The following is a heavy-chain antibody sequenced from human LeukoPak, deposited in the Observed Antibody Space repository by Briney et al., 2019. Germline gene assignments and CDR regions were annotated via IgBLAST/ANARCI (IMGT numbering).Heavy chain of an antibody. D-gene: IGHD6-6*01. CDR1: GGSISSYY. V-gene: IGHV4-34*01. CDR2: INHSGST. CDR3: ARSRGSSSSNWFDP. J-gene: IGHJ5*02. Sequence: SETLSLTCTVSGGSISSYYWSWIRQPPGKGLEWIGEINHSGSTNYNPSLKSRVTISVDTSKNQFSLKLSSVTAADTAVYYCARSRGSSSSNWFDPWGQGTLVTVSS.